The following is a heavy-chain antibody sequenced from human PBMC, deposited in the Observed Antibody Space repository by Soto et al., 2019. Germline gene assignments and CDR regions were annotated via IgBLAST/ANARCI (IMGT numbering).Heavy chain of an antibody. Sequence: QVQLVQSGAEVKKPGSSVKVSCKASGGTFSSYAISWVRQAPGQGLEWMGGINAGNGNTKYSQKFQGRVTITRDKSASTAYMELSSQRSEDTAVYYCARDEDFGSYSSYGMEVWGQGTTVTVSS. CDR1: GGTFSSYA. J-gene: IGHJ6*02. D-gene: IGHD3-10*01. CDR3: ARDEDFGSYSSYGMEV. V-gene: IGHV1-69*06. CDR2: INAGNGNT.